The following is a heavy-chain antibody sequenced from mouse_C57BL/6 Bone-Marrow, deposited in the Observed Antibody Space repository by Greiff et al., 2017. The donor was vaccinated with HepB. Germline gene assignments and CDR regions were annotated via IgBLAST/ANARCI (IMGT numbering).Heavy chain of an antibody. Sequence: SGAELVRPGASVTLSCKASGYTFTDYEMHWVKQTPVHGLEWIGAIDPETGGTAYNQKFKGKAILTADKSSSTAYMELRSLTSEDSAVYYCTRPAYLGYWGQGTTLTVSS. CDR3: TRPAYLGY. J-gene: IGHJ2*01. CDR2: IDPETGGT. CDR1: GYTFTDYE. V-gene: IGHV1-15*01.